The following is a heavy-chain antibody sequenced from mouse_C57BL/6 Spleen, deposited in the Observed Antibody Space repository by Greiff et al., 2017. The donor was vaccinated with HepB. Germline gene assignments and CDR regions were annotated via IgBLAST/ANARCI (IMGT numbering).Heavy chain of an antibody. CDR3: ARRETAQAPYYFDY. Sequence: VQLQQPGAELVKPGASVKLSCKASGYTFTSYWMHWVKQRPGQGLEWIGMIHPNSGSTNYNEKFKSKATLTVDKSSSAAYMQLSSLTSEDSAVYDCARRETAQAPYYFDYWGQGTTLTVSS. J-gene: IGHJ2*01. D-gene: IGHD3-2*02. CDR1: GYTFTSYW. CDR2: IHPNSGST. V-gene: IGHV1-64*01.